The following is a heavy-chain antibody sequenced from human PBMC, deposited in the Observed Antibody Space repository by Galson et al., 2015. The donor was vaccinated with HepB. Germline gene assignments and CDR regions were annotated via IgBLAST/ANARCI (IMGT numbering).Heavy chain of an antibody. Sequence: SLRLSCAASGFSFSSFGMHWVRQAPDKGLEWVAIISANSAGKYYADSVKGRFTISRDNSKNTVYLQMVSLRAEDTAVYYCAKRGDHYNGDGYYAPFDQWGQGTLVTVSS. J-gene: IGHJ4*02. CDR3: AKRGDHYNGDGYYAPFDQ. CDR2: ISANSAGK. V-gene: IGHV3-30*18. D-gene: IGHD3-3*01. CDR1: GFSFSSFG.